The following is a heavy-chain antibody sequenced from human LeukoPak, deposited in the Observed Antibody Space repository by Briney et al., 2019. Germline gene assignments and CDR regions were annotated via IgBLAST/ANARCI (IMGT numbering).Heavy chain of an antibody. V-gene: IGHV5-51*01. CDR1: GYSFTSSW. Sequence: GESLKISCKAFGYSFTSSWIGWVRQMPGKGLEWMGIIYPGDSDTRYSPSFQGQVTISADKSISTAYLQWSSLKASDTAMYYCARLNCSGGSCYSYYFDYWGQGTLVTVSS. J-gene: IGHJ4*02. CDR2: IYPGDSDT. D-gene: IGHD2-15*01. CDR3: ARLNCSGGSCYSYYFDY.